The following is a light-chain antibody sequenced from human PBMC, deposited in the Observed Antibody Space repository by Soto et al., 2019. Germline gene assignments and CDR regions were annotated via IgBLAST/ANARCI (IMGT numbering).Light chain of an antibody. Sequence: TQFRSSLSAAVGDIVTITCRASQGVSSNLAWHQQKNGQAPRILMYDASTRATGISARFSGSGSGTEFNLTISSLQSEDFAVYYCQQYHNWPITFGQGTRLEIK. J-gene: IGKJ5*01. CDR3: QQYHNWPIT. V-gene: IGKV3-15*01. CDR2: DAS. CDR1: QGVSSN.